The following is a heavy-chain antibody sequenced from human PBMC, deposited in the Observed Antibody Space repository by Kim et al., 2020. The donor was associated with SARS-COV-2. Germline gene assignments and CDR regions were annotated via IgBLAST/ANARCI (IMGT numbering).Heavy chain of an antibody. CDR3: ARVSLWFGELHWYFDL. CDR1: GGTFSSYA. CDR2: IIPIFGTA. V-gene: IGHV1-69*13. J-gene: IGHJ2*01. Sequence: SVKVSCKASGGTFSSYAISWVRQAPGQGLEWMGGIIPIFGTANYAQKFQGRVTITADESTSTAYMELSSLRSEDTAVYYCARVSLWFGELHWYFDLWGRGTLVTVSS. D-gene: IGHD3-10*01.